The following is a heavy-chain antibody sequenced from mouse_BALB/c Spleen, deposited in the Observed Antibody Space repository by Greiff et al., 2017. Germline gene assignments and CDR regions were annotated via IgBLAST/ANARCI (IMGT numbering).Heavy chain of an antibody. Sequence: EAQLVESGGGLVKPGGSLKLSCAASGFTFSSYAMSWVRQSPEKRLEWVAEISSGGSYTYYPDTVTGRFTISRDNAKNTLYLEMSSLRSEDTAMYYCAREMFAYWGQGTLVTVSA. J-gene: IGHJ3*01. CDR1: GFTFSSYA. CDR2: ISSGGSYT. CDR3: AREMFAY. V-gene: IGHV5-9-4*01.